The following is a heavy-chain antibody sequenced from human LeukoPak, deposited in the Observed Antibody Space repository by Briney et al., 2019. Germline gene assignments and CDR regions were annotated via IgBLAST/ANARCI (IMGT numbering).Heavy chain of an antibody. V-gene: IGHV3-21*01. Sequence: GGSLRLSCAASGFTFSSYSMNWVRQAPGKGLEWVSSISSSSSYIYYADSVKGRFTISRDNAKNSLYLQMNSLRAEDTAVYYCARAQRLSAHAFDIWGQGTMVTVSS. CDR1: GFTFSSYS. CDR3: ARAQRLSAHAFDI. J-gene: IGHJ3*02. CDR2: ISSSSSYI.